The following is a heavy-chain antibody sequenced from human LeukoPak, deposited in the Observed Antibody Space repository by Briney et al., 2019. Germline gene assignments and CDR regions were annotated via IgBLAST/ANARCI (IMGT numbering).Heavy chain of an antibody. V-gene: IGHV4-61*02. CDR3: ARDPDYGDAFDI. Sequence: KSSETLSLTCTVSGASISSGNYYWSWIRQPAGKGLEWIGRIYTSGSTNYNPSLKSRVTMSVDTSKNQFSLKLSSVTAADTAVYYCARDPDYGDAFDIWGQGTMVTVSS. CDR2: IYTSGST. CDR1: GASISSGNYY. D-gene: IGHD4-17*01. J-gene: IGHJ3*02.